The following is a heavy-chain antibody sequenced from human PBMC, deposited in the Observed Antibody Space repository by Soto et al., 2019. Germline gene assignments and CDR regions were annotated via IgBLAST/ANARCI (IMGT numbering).Heavy chain of an antibody. CDR2: VNPILSMS. CDR1: GDTFSFYS. J-gene: IGHJ4*02. D-gene: IGHD3-10*01. V-gene: IGHV1-69*02. CDR3: ATSYGSGYRAFDY. Sequence: SVKVSCKASGDTFSFYSINWVRQAPGLGLEWMGRVNPILSMSNYAQRFQGRVTMTADKSTSTAYMELSGLRSEDTAMYYCATSYGSGYRAFDYWCQGALVTVSS.